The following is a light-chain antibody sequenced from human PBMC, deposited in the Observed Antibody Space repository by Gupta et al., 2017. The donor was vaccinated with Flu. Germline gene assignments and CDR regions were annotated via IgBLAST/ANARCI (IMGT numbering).Light chain of an antibody. CDR1: QSITSK. V-gene: IGKV1-39*01. CDR3: QQTDGTPQT. Sequence: DIQMTQSPPSLSASVGDRVTITCRASQSITSKLNWYQQKPGRAPNLLIHTESILQSGVPSRFSGSGSGTEFSLTINRLQPEDFSTYYCQQTDGTPQTFGQATKVEI. CDR2: TES. J-gene: IGKJ1*01.